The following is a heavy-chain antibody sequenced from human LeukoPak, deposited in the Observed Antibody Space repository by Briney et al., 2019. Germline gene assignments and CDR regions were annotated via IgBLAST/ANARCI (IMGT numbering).Heavy chain of an antibody. V-gene: IGHV3-23*01. CDR3: AKGGDFDWLLLYYFDY. D-gene: IGHD3-9*01. CDR1: GGSITSSTYY. J-gene: IGHJ4*02. Sequence: PSETLSLTCTVSGGSITSSTYYWGWVRQAPGKGLEWVSAISGSGGSTYYADSVKGRFTISRDNSKNTLYLQMNSLRAEDTAVYYCAKGGDFDWLLLYYFDYWGQGTLVTVSS. CDR2: ISGSGGST.